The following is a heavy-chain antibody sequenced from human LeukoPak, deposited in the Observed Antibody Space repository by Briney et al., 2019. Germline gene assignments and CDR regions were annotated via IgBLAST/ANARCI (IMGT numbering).Heavy chain of an antibody. CDR2: ISSSTNTI. D-gene: IGHD4-23*01. V-gene: IGHV3-48*02. CDR1: GFTFSSYS. Sequence: SGGSLRLSCAASGFTFSSYSMNWVRQAPEKGLEWVSYISSSTNTIYYADSVKGRFTISRDNAKNSLFLQMNSLRDEDTAVYYCARGGYGANDDAFDIWGQGTMVTVSS. CDR3: ARGGYGANDDAFDI. J-gene: IGHJ3*02.